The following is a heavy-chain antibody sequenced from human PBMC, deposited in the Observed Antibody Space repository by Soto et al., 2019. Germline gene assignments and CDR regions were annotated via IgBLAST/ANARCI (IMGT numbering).Heavy chain of an antibody. J-gene: IGHJ4*02. CDR3: AKDSEDIVVVVAAPIDY. V-gene: IGHV3-23*01. Sequence: EVQLLESGGGLVQPGGSLRLSCAASGFTFSSYAMSWVRQAPGKGLEWVSAISGSGGSTYYADSVKGRFTISRDNSKNTLYLQMNSLGAEDTAVSYCAKDSEDIVVVVAAPIDYWGQGTLVTVSS. D-gene: IGHD2-15*01. CDR1: GFTFSSYA. CDR2: ISGSGGST.